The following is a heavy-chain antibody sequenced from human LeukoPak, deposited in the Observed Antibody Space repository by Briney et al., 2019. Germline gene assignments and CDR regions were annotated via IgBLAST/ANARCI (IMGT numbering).Heavy chain of an antibody. J-gene: IGHJ5*02. CDR2: ISSSGSTI. D-gene: IGHD1-26*01. CDR3: AKGIVGATNNWFDP. Sequence: GGSLRLSCAASGFTFSDYYMSWIRQAPGKGLEWVSYISSSGSTIYYADSVKGRFTISRDNAKNSLYLQMNSLRAEDTAVYFCAKGIVGATNNWFDPWGQGTLVTVSS. CDR1: GFTFSDYY. V-gene: IGHV3-11*01.